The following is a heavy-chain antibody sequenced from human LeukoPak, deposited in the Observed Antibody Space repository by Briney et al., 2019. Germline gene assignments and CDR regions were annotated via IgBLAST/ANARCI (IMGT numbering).Heavy chain of an antibody. CDR3: VRFRGYSCRWYGPKALDY. CDR1: GFTFDDYG. V-gene: IGHV3-20*04. Sequence: PGGSLRLSCAASGFTFDDYGMSWVRQAPGKGLEWVSGINWNGGSTGYADSVKGRFTISRDNAKNSLYLQMNSLRAEDTALYYCVRFRGYSCRWYGPKALDYWGQGTLVTVSS. J-gene: IGHJ4*02. D-gene: IGHD6-13*01. CDR2: INWNGGST.